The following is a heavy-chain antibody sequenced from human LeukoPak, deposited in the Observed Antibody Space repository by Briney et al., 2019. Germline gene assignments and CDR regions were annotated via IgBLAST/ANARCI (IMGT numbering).Heavy chain of an antibody. D-gene: IGHD3-22*01. CDR3: ARDPRDYDSSGYYPRGDY. Sequence: ASVKVSCKASGYTFTSYGISWVRQAPGQGLEWMGWISAYNGNTNYAQKLQGRVTMTTDTSTSTAYMELRSLRSDDTAVYYCARDPRDYDSSGYYPRGDYWGQGTLVTVSS. J-gene: IGHJ4*02. V-gene: IGHV1-18*01. CDR1: GYTFTSYG. CDR2: ISAYNGNT.